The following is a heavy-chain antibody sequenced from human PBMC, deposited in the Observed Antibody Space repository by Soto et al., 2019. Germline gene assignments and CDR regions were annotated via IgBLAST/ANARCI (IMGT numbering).Heavy chain of an antibody. J-gene: IGHJ4*02. CDR2: IYYSGTT. Sequence: PSETLSVTCSVSGGYIGGYGWSWIRQQTGVGLEWIGSIYYSGTTTNYNPSLKSRVTLSVDTSKNQFSLKLSSVTAADTAVYYCARLGGSYAVPHFDYWGQGTLVTVSS. V-gene: IGHV4-59*08. CDR1: GGYIGGYG. CDR3: ARLGGSYAVPHFDY. D-gene: IGHD1-26*01.